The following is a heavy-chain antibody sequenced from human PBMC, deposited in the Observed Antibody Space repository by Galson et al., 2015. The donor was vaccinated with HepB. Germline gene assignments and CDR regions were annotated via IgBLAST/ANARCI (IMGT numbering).Heavy chain of an antibody. D-gene: IGHD2-2*01. V-gene: IGHV1-69*13. Sequence: QSGAEVKKPGASVKVSCKASGGTFSSYAISWVRQAPGQGLEWMGGIIPIFGTANYAQKFQGRVTITADESTSTAYMELSSLRSEDTAVYYCARDGVGYCSSTSCLSPGYFDYWGQGTLVTVSS. CDR2: IIPIFGTA. J-gene: IGHJ4*02. CDR1: GGTFSSYA. CDR3: ARDGVGYCSSTSCLSPGYFDY.